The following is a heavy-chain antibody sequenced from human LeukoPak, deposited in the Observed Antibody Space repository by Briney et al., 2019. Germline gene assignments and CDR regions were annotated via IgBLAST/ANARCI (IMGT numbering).Heavy chain of an antibody. J-gene: IGHJ3*02. CDR3: ARVKGIAFDI. V-gene: IGHV4-59*01. CDR2: IYYSGSN. CDR1: GGSISSYY. Sequence: SETLSLTCTVSGGSISSYYWSWIRQPPGKGLEWIGYIYYSGSNNYNPSLKSRVTISVDTSKNQFSLKLSSVTAADTAVYYCARVKGIAFDIWGQGTMVTVSS.